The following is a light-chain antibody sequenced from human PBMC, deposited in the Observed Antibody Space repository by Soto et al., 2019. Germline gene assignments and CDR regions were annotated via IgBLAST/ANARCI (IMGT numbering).Light chain of an antibody. CDR1: QDIRND. CDR2: VAS. CDR3: LQDYSYPLT. Sequence: AIQMTQSPSSLSASVGDRVTITCRASQDIRNDVSWFQQKPGKAPRLLIYVASNSQSVVPSRFGGSGSGTDFTLTISSLQPEDFATYYCLQDYSYPLTFGGGTKVDIK. V-gene: IGKV1-6*01. J-gene: IGKJ4*01.